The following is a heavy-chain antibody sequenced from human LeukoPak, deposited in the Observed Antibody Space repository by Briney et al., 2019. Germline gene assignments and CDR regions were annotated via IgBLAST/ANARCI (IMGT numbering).Heavy chain of an antibody. CDR2: IKGDGSDS. Sequence: GGSLRLSCAASGFTFSSYWMSWVRQAPGKGLEWVANIKGDGSDSHYVDSVRGRFTISRDNAKNSLYLQMNSLRAEDTAVYYCARDLGYYRADYWGQGTLVTVSS. V-gene: IGHV3-7*04. J-gene: IGHJ4*02. D-gene: IGHD1-26*01. CDR3: ARDLGYYRADY. CDR1: GFTFSSYW.